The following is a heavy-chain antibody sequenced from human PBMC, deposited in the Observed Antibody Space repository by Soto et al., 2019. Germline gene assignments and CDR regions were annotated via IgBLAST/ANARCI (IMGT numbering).Heavy chain of an antibody. Sequence: ASVKVSCKVSGYTLTELSMHWVRQAPGKGLEWMGGFDPEDGETIYAQKFQGRVTMTEDTSTDTAYMELSSLRSEDTAVYYCATQPPYSSSWGTFDYWGQGTLVTVSS. J-gene: IGHJ4*02. CDR1: GYTLTELS. V-gene: IGHV1-24*01. D-gene: IGHD6-13*01. CDR2: FDPEDGET. CDR3: ATQPPYSSSWGTFDY.